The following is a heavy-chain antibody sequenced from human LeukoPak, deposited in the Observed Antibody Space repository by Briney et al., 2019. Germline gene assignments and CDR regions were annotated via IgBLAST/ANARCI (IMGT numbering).Heavy chain of an antibody. Sequence: GGSLRLSCAASGFTFSDYYMSWIRQAPGKGLEWVSYISSSGGTIYYADSVKGRFTISRDNAKNSLYLQMNSLRAEDTAVYYCARDVRCTSCRSAYGMDVWGQGTTVTVSS. CDR1: GFTFSDYY. CDR3: ARDVRCTSCRSAYGMDV. D-gene: IGHD2-2*01. J-gene: IGHJ6*02. CDR2: ISSSGGTI. V-gene: IGHV3-11*01.